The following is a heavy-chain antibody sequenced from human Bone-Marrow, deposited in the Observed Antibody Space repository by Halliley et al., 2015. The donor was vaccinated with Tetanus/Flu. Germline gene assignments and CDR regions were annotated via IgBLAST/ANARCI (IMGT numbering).Heavy chain of an antibody. D-gene: IGHD3-10*01. Sequence: TLSLTCAVSGGSIDAYYWSWFRQPPGKGLEWIGNIHFGGNANYSPSLKSRLTMSVDTSRHQLFLKLTSLTAADAAVYYCARHMVRGVINWHFDLWGRGTLVSVSS. CDR1: GGSIDAYY. CDR3: ARHMVRGVINWHFDL. V-gene: IGHV4-59*08. CDR2: IHFGGNA. J-gene: IGHJ2*01.